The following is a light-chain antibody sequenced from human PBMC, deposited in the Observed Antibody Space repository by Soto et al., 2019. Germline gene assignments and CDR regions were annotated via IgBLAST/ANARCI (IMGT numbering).Light chain of an antibody. Sequence: EIGFTQSPSTLSLSPAGGATLSFRASQSVSSYLAWYQQKPGQAPRLLIYDASTRATGIPDRFSGSGSGTHFTLTISRLEPGDFAVYYCQHFGGTTFTFGQGTRLEIK. CDR3: QHFGGTTFT. CDR1: QSVSSY. J-gene: IGKJ5*01. V-gene: IGKV3-11*01. CDR2: DAS.